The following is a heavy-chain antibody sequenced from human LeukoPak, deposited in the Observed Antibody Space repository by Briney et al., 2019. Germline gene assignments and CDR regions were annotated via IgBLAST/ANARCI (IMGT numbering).Heavy chain of an antibody. J-gene: IGHJ1*01. CDR2: ISGSGANT. Sequence: PGGSLRLSCAASGFTSNTYAMSWVRQAPGKGLEWVSAISGSGANTYYADSVKGRFTISRDNSKNTLYLQMNSLRAEDTAVYYCAKDPSFGSGWLSDEYFQHWGQGTLVTVSS. CDR3: AKDPSFGSGWLSDEYFQH. CDR1: GFTSNTYA. V-gene: IGHV3-23*01. D-gene: IGHD6-19*01.